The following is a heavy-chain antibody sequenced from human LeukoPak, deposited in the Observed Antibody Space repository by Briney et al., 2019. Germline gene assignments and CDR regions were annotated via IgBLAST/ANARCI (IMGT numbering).Heavy chain of an antibody. D-gene: IGHD3-10*01. CDR2: ISWNSGSI. CDR1: GFTFDDYV. CDR3: AKDIFYGSGKSYYGMDV. Sequence: GGSLRLSCAASGFTFDDYVMHWVRQAPGKGLEWVSGISWNSGSIGYADSVKGRFTISRDNAKNSLYLQMNSPRAEDTALYYCAKDIFYGSGKSYYGMDVWGQGTTVTVSS. J-gene: IGHJ6*02. V-gene: IGHV3-9*01.